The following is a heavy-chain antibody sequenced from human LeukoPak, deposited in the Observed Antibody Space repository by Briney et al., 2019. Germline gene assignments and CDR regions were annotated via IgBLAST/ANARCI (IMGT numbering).Heavy chain of an antibody. Sequence: RGSLRLSCEASGFTFRTYIMSWVRQAPGEGLEWVSFISSTSSYIYYADAAKGRFTISRDNANNSLYLQTISLRAEDTAVYYWAIEGGGGSGSPEDHWGQGTLVTVSS. V-gene: IGHV3-21*01. CDR1: GFTFRTYI. CDR3: AIEGGGGSGSPEDH. CDR2: ISSTSSYI. J-gene: IGHJ4*02. D-gene: IGHD3-10*01.